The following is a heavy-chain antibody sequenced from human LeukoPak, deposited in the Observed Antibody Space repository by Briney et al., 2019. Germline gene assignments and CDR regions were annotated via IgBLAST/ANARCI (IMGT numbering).Heavy chain of an antibody. V-gene: IGHV4-34*01. J-gene: IGHJ4*02. Sequence: SETLSLTCAVYGGSFSGYYWSWIRQPPGKGLEWIGEINHSGSTNYNPSLTSRVTISVDTSKNQFSLKLSSVTAADTAVSYCATPTNYYDSSGYYSFDYWGQGTLVTVSS. D-gene: IGHD3-22*01. CDR2: INHSGST. CDR3: ATPTNYYDSSGYYSFDY. CDR1: GGSFSGYY.